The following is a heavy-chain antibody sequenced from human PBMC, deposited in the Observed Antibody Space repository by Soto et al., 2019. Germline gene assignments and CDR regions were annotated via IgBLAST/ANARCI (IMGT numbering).Heavy chain of an antibody. J-gene: IGHJ4*02. CDR2: ISYDGGNK. Sequence: PGGSLRLSCVASGFTFSSYGMHWVRQAPGKGLEWVAVISYDGGNKYYADSVKGRFSISRDNSKNTLYLQMNSLRDEDTAVYYCARDRPLGVHTYVCDYWGQGTLVTVSS. CDR1: GFTFSSYG. CDR3: ARDRPLGVHTYVCDY. D-gene: IGHD5-18*01. V-gene: IGHV3-30*03.